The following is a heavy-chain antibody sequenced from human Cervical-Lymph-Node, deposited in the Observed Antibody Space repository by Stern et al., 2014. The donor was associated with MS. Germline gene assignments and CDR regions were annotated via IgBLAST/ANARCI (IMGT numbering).Heavy chain of an antibody. V-gene: IGHV1-8*01. D-gene: IGHD1-26*01. CDR3: TKAWES. Sequence: QVQLLQSGAEVKKPGASVKVSCKTSGYTFTSDDINWVRQASGQGLEWMGWMNPDSGDTGYAQKFQGRLTITRDTSISTAYMELTTLRSEDTAVYYCTKAWESWGQGTLVIVSS. J-gene: IGHJ5*02. CDR1: GYTFTSDD. CDR2: MNPDSGDT.